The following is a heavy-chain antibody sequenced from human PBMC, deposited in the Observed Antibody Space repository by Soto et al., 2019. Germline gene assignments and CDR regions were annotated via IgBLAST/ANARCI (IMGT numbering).Heavy chain of an antibody. CDR3: AKVFLRGAQA. J-gene: IGHJ5*02. D-gene: IGHD3-16*01. CDR1: GLTPSRFG. V-gene: IGHV3-23*01. Sequence: GVSRRRSCAASGLTPSRFGMSGVRKTPGKGLEWDSATSVSGSTCYGVSVKGRFTISRDNSKNSLCLQMNSLSAEATAVYYCAKVFLRGAQAWGQRTVVT. CDR2: TSVSGST.